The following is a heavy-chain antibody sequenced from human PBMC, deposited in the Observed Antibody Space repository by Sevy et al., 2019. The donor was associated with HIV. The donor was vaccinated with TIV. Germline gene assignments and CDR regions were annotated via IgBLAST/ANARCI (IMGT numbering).Heavy chain of an antibody. V-gene: IGHV3-7*01. D-gene: IGHD4-17*01. Sequence: GGSLRLSCTASGFTFSDYWMSWVRQAPGKGLEWVANIKQDGSDKHYVDSVKGRFTISRDNAKNSLYLQMNSLRAGGTAVYYCARGVTTVTPFDYWGQGTLVTVSS. CDR2: IKQDGSDK. J-gene: IGHJ4*02. CDR3: ARGVTTVTPFDY. CDR1: GFTFSDYW.